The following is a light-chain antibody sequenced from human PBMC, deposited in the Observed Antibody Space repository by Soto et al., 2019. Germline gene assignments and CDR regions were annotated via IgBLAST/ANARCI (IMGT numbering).Light chain of an antibody. J-gene: IGKJ5*01. CDR1: RAISSN. Sequence: VVTQSLTTMSVSPWERATLSCRASRAISSNLAWYQQKPGQAPRLLIYGASTRATGVPARFSGSGSETEFTLTISSLQSEDFALYCCQLYNILPRTFGQ. CDR3: QLYNILPRT. CDR2: GAS. V-gene: IGKV3-15*01.